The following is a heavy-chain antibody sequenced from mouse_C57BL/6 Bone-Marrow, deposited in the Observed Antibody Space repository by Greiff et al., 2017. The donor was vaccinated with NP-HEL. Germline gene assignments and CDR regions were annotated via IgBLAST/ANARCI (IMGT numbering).Heavy chain of an antibody. V-gene: IGHV5-17*01. CDR2: ISRGSSTI. D-gene: IGHD1-1*01. CDR1: GFTFSDYG. Sequence: EVKLMESGGGLVKPGGSLKLSCAASGFTFSDYGMHWVRQAPEKGLEWVAYISRGSSTISYADTVKGRFTISRDNAKNTLFLQMTSLRSEDTARYYCARPGYYGSSYDAMDYWGKGTSVAVSS. CDR3: ARPGYYGSSYDAMDY. J-gene: IGHJ4*01.